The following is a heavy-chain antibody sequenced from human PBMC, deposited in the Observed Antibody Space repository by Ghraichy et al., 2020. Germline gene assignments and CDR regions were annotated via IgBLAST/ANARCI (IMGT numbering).Heavy chain of an antibody. CDR3: VKFSGQQLPNYHFGY. CDR1: GFNFNTHA. J-gene: IGHJ4*01. Sequence: GGSLRLSCATSGFNFNTHAMTWVSQAPGKGLECVAAVRATSGITYYAESVKGRFTVIRDSSKTTLSLQMNNLGPEDTAIYYCVKFSGQQLPNYHFGYWGHGTRVTVSS. D-gene: IGHD3-10*01. CDR2: VRATSGIT. V-gene: IGHV3-23*01.